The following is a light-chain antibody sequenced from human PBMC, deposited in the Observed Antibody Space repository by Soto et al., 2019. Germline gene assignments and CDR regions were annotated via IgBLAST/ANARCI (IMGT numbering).Light chain of an antibody. CDR2: GAS. Sequence: EIVLTQSPGTLSLSPGERATLSCRASHSVSNNYLAWYQQKPGRAPRLLIYGASKTCTGIPDRCSGSSYGTDFNLTVSKLEPEDFAVYYCHHYGSSGQVAQGTKVDIK. CDR3: HHYGSSGQ. V-gene: IGKV3-20*01. CDR1: HSVSNNY. J-gene: IGKJ1*01.